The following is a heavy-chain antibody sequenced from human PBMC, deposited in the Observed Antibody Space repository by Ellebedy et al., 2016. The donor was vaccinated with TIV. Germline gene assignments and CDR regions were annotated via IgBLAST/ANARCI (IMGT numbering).Heavy chain of an antibody. V-gene: IGHV4-38-2*02. CDR1: GSSISRGYY. D-gene: IGHD4-23*01. CDR3: ARDGEGRWDY. J-gene: IGHJ4*02. Sequence: MPSETLSLTCSVSGSSISRGYYWAWIRPSPGRALEWIGSRYHSGSTYYSPSLKSRVTMSVEQSKNQFSPRLSSVAAADTAVYYCARDGEGRWDYWGPGTLVTVSS. CDR2: RYHSGST.